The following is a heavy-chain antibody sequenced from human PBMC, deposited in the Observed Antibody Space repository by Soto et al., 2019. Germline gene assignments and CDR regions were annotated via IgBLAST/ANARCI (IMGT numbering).Heavy chain of an antibody. V-gene: IGHV3-15*01. CDR1: GFTFTKAY. J-gene: IGHJ4*02. D-gene: IGHD1-26*01. Sequence: EVQLVESGGGLVEPGGSIRLSCVASGFTFTKAYMTWVRQAPGRGLEWVGRIKGSHAARTTDYATSVKGRIPISREDSKNTLYLQMNSLTTEAISVYYCATEGGSPGSNFYGAYWGQGTLVTVSS. CDR2: IKGSHAARTT. CDR3: ATEGGSPGSNFYGAY.